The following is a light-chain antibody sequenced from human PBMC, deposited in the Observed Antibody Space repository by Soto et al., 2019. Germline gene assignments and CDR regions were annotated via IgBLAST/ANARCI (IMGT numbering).Light chain of an antibody. Sequence: EIVMTQSPATLSVSPGERATLSCRASQSVSSKLAWYQQKPGQAPRLLIYGASTRATGIPARFSGSGSGTEFTLTISSLQSEDFAVYYCQQYNIWPRTFGQGTKVHI. J-gene: IGKJ1*01. V-gene: IGKV3-15*01. CDR3: QQYNIWPRT. CDR2: GAS. CDR1: QSVSSK.